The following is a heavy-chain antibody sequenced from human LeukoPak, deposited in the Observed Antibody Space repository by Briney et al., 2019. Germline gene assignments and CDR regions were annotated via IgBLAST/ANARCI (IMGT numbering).Heavy chain of an antibody. J-gene: IGHJ4*02. Sequence: GGSLRLSCAASGFTFSSYAMSWVRQAPGKGLEWVSAISGSGGSTYYADSAKGRFTISRDNSKNTLYLQMNSLRAEDTAVYYCAKEAIVATRMRGYSSSWCFDYWGQGTLVTVSS. CDR3: AKEAIVATRMRGYSSSWCFDY. V-gene: IGHV3-23*01. CDR2: ISGSGGST. D-gene: IGHD6-13*01. CDR1: GFTFSSYA.